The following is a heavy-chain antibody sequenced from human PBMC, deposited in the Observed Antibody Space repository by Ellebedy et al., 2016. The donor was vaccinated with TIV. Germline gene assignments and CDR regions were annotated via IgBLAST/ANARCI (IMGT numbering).Heavy chain of an antibody. D-gene: IGHD2-21*02. CDR2: IVGSGA. CDR1: GFTFSPYA. J-gene: IGHJ4*02. V-gene: IGHV3-23*01. CDR3: AKDRTSGDGYWVFDS. Sequence: GESLKISCAASGFTFSPYAMAWVRQAPGKGLEWVSGIVGSGAEKYADSVKGRFTISRDNSKRTVDLQMRSVRAEDTAVYFCAKDRTSGDGYWVFDSWGQGTMASVSS.